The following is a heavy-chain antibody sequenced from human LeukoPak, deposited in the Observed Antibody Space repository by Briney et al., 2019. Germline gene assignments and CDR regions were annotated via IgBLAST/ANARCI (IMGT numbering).Heavy chain of an antibody. CDR2: LYSGGHT. J-gene: IGHJ4*02. CDR1: GFTVSSNY. Sequence: GGSLRLSCAASGFTVSSNYMSWVRQAPGKGLEWVSVLYSGGHTNYADSVKGRFTISRDDSKNTLYLQMNSLRADDTAVYYCVREGGKTFDYWGQGTLVTVSS. V-gene: IGHV3-53*01. CDR3: VREGGKTFDY.